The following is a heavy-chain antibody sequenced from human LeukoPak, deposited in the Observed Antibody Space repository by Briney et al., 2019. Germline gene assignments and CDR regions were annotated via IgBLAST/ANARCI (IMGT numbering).Heavy chain of an antibody. CDR1: GGTFSSYA. CDR3: ARDYYDSSGYYPVRVGFDY. CDR2: IIPIFGTA. Sequence: ASVKVSCKASGGTFSSYAISWVRQAPGQGLEWMGGIIPIFGTANYAQKFQGRVTITADESTSTAYMELSSLRSEDTAVYYCARDYYDSSGYYPVRVGFDYWGQGTLVTVSS. D-gene: IGHD3-22*01. V-gene: IGHV1-69*13. J-gene: IGHJ4*02.